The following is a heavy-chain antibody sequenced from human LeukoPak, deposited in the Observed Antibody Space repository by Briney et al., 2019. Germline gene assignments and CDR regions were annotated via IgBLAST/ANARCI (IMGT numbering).Heavy chain of an antibody. V-gene: IGHV3-23*01. J-gene: IGHJ4*02. CDR3: AKDSGWIQFID. D-gene: IGHD5-24*01. CDR2: VTPSGDPT. Sequence: PGGSLRLSCAASGFTFSSDGMNWVRQAPGKGLEWVSGVTPSGDPTYYADSVKGRFIISRDNSKNTMYLQMNSLRAEDTGVYYCAKDSGWIQFIDWGQGTPVTVSS. CDR1: GFTFSSDG.